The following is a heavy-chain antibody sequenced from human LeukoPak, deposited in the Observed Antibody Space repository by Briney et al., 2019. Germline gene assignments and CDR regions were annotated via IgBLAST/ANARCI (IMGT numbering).Heavy chain of an antibody. CDR3: ARVGGDGYNYHDWYFDL. CDR1: GYSISSGYY. CDR2: IYHSGST. V-gene: IGHV4-38-2*02. D-gene: IGHD5-24*01. Sequence: PSETLSLTCTVSGYSISSGYYWGWIRQPPGKGLEWIGSIYHSGSTYYNPSLKSRVTISVDTSKNQFSLKLSSVTAADTAVYYCARVGGDGYNYHDWYFDLWGRGTLVTVSS. J-gene: IGHJ2*01.